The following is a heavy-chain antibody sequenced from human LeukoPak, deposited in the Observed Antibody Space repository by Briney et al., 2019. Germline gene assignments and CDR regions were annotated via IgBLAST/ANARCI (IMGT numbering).Heavy chain of an antibody. D-gene: IGHD1-26*01. CDR2: IYYSGST. CDR1: GGPISSYY. Sequence: PSETLSLTCTVSGGPISSYYWRWIRQPPGKGLEWIGYIYYSGSTNYNPSLKSRVTISVDTSKNQFSLELSSVTAADTAVYYCARDEGANFFDYWGQGTLVTVSS. J-gene: IGHJ4*02. CDR3: ARDEGANFFDY. V-gene: IGHV4-59*01.